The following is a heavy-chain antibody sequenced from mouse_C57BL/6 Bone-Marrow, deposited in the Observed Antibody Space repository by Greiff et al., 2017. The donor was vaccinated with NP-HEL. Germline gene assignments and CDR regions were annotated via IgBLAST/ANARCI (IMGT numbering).Heavy chain of an antibody. CDR1: GYTFTSYW. V-gene: IGHV1-50*01. CDR2: IDPSDSYT. CDR3: ARGGLRRDY. D-gene: IGHD3-3*01. J-gene: IGHJ4*01. Sequence: VQLQQPGAELVKPGASVKLSCMASGYTFTSYWMQWVKQRPGQGLEWIGEIDPSDSYTNYNQKFKGKATLTVDTSSSTAYMQLSSLTSEDSAVYYCARGGLRRDYWGQGTSVTVSS.